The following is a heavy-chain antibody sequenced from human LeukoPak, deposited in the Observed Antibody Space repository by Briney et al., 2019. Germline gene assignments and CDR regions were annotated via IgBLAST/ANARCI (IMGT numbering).Heavy chain of an antibody. J-gene: IGHJ4*02. CDR3: ARVLRTGHRSLCDY. V-gene: IGHV4-4*02. Sequence: SETLSLTCAVSGGSISSNDWWSWVRQPPGRGLEWIGEIYRGGTTNYNPSLKSRVTISIDKSKNQFSLKVNSVTAADTAVYYCARVLRTGHRSLCDYWGQGTLVTVSS. CDR1: GGSISSNDW. CDR2: IYRGGTT. D-gene: IGHD3/OR15-3a*01.